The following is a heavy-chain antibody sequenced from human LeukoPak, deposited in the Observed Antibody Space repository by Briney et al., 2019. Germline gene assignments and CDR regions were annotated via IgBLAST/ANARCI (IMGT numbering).Heavy chain of an antibody. V-gene: IGHV1-18*01. CDR2: ISGYNGNR. Sequence: ASVKVSCKASGYTFVSYGITWVRQAPGQGLEWMGWISGYNGNRKVAQNFLGRVTLTTDTSTGTAYMDLGSLRSDDTAGYFCXXXXXXXXXXXXXXXXXXXXXXXXXXXXXXXXXXXXXLFD. J-gene: IGHJ5*01. CDR1: GYTFVSYG. CDR3: XXXXXXXXXXXXXXXXXXXXXXXXXXXXXXXXXXXXXLFD.